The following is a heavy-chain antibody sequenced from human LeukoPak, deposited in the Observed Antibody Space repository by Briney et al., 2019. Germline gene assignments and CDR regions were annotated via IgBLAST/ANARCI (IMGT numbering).Heavy chain of an antibody. CDR2: IYYSGST. CDR3: AATRWAYGSGNYFKGAFDI. V-gene: IGHV4-39*07. J-gene: IGHJ3*02. Sequence: KASETLSLTCTVSGGSISSSSYYWGWIRQPPGKGLEWIGSIYYSGSTYYNPSLKSRVTISVDTSKNQFSLKLSSVTAADTAVYYCAATRWAYGSGNYFKGAFDIWGQGTMVTVSS. D-gene: IGHD3-10*01. CDR1: GGSISSSSYY.